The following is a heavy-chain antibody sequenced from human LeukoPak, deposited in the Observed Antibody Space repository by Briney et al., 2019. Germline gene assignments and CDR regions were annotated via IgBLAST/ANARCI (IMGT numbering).Heavy chain of an antibody. CDR2: VSSSGGTT. CDR1: GFTFSSYG. Sequence: GGSLRLSCAASGFTFSSYGMSWVRQAPGKGLEWVSAVSSSGGTTYYADSVKGRFTISRDNSKNALSLQMNSLRAEDTAIYYCAKNGDRGAYCSGGSCYPYYYYYMDVWGKGTTVTISS. CDR3: AKNGDRGAYCSGGSCYPYYYYYMDV. D-gene: IGHD2-15*01. J-gene: IGHJ6*03. V-gene: IGHV3-23*01.